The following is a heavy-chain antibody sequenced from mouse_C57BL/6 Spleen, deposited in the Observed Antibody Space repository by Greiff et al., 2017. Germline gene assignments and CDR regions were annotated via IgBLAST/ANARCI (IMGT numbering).Heavy chain of an antibody. V-gene: IGHV1-26*01. CDR3: ARWELFYAMDY. CDR2: INPNNGGT. CDR1: GYTFTDYY. Sequence: VQLQLSGPELVKPGASVKISCKASGYTFTDYYMNWVKQSHGKSLEWIGDINPNNGGTSYNQKFKGKATLTVDKSSSTAYMELRSLTSEDSAVYYCARWELFYAMDYWGQGTSVTVSS. J-gene: IGHJ4*01. D-gene: IGHD4-1*01.